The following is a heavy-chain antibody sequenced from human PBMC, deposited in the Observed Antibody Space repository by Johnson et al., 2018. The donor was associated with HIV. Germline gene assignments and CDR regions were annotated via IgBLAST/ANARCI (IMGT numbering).Heavy chain of an antibody. Sequence: QVLLVESGGGVVQPGRSLRLSCAASGFTFSSYGMHWVRQAPGKGLEWVAVIWYDGSNKYYADSVNGRFTISRDNSKNTLYLQMNSLRAEDTAVYYCVKLPVAPSYGAFDIWGQGTLVTVSS. J-gene: IGHJ3*02. CDR3: VKLPVAPSYGAFDI. CDR2: IWYDGSNK. D-gene: IGHD6-19*01. V-gene: IGHV3-33*06. CDR1: GFTFSSYG.